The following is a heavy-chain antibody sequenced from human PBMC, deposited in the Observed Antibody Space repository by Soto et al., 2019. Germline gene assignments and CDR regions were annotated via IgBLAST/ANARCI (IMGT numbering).Heavy chain of an antibody. V-gene: IGHV4-38-2*01. Sequence: SETLSLTWGFSCYSISSGCYWGFIRQPSVHGLXWVGSIYSIGNPKYNPSLKSRVTISVDPSKNPFSLKLSPVTAADTAVYYWEGTRLGITMIVVVISSGMDVWGQGTTVTVSS. CDR3: EGTRLGITMIVVVISSGMDV. D-gene: IGHD3-22*01. CDR2: IYSIGNP. J-gene: IGHJ6*02. CDR1: CYSISSGCY.